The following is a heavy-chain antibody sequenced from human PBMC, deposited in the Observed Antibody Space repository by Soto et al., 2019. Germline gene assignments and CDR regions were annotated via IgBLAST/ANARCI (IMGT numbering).Heavy chain of an antibody. V-gene: IGHV3-23*01. CDR3: AKGFIRDCGGDCTVDT. Sequence: PGGSLRLSCAASGFTFSCYTMSWVRQAPGKGLEWVSGISATGGSTYYADSVKGRFTFSRDNSKNTLYLQMNSLRAEDTAVYYCAKGFIRDCGGDCTVDTWGQGTLVTVSS. CDR2: ISATGGST. D-gene: IGHD2-21*02. CDR1: GFTFSCYT. J-gene: IGHJ5*02.